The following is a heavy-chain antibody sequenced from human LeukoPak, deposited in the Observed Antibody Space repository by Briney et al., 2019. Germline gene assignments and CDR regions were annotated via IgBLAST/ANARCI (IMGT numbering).Heavy chain of an antibody. CDR1: GGSISSGGYY. V-gene: IGHV4-31*03. CDR2: IYYSGST. J-gene: IGHJ5*02. D-gene: IGHD2-15*01. CDR3: ARVVAGIVVVVAATSDGWFDP. Sequence: SETLSLTCTVSGGSISSGGYYWSWIRQHPGKGLEWIGYIYYSGSTYYNPSLKSRVTISVDTSKNQFSLKLSSVTAADTAVYYCARVVAGIVVVVAATSDGWFDPWGQGTLVTVSS.